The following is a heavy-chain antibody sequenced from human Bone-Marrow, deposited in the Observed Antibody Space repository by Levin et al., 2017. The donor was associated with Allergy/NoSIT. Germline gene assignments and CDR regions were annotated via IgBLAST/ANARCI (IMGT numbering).Heavy chain of an antibody. D-gene: IGHD1-26*01. V-gene: IGHV4-59*11. CDR1: GASMNSHY. Sequence: SETLSLTCTVSGASMNSHYWSWIRQPPGKGLEWIGYIYYNGNPSYNPSLKSRVTISVDTSKNQFSLNMNSVTAADTALYYCARDKSGTYFSFEDWGQGTLVTVSS. CDR3: ARDKSGTYFSFED. J-gene: IGHJ4*02. CDR2: IYYNGNP.